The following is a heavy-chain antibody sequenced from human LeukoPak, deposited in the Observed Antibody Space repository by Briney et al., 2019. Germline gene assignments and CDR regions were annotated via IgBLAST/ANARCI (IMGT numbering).Heavy chain of an antibody. CDR2: INSDGSST. Sequence: PGGSLRLSCAASGFTFSSYWMHWVRQAPGKGLVWVSRINSDGSSTSYADTVKGRFTISRDNSKNMLYLQMNSLRAEDTAVYYCAKVGGYSSGWYTSYYYFDYWGQGTLVTVSS. V-gene: IGHV3-74*01. CDR1: GFTFSSYW. J-gene: IGHJ4*02. CDR3: AKVGGYSSGWYTSYYYFDY. D-gene: IGHD6-19*01.